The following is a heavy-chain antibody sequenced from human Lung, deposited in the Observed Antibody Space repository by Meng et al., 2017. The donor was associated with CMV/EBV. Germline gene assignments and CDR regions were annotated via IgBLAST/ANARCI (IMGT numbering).Heavy chain of an antibody. CDR3: ARARIAALLAFDH. CDR1: GYTFSRYD. V-gene: IGHV1-8*03. J-gene: IGHJ4*02. Sequence: CKASGYTFSRYDINWVRQATGLGLEWMGWMDPNSGNTGYAQKFQGRVTFTRNTSISTAYMELSSLRSEDTAVYYCARARIAALLAFDHWGQGTLVTVSS. D-gene: IGHD6-13*01. CDR2: MDPNSGNT.